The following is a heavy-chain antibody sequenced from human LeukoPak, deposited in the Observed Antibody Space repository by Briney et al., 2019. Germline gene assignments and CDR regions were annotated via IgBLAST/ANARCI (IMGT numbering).Heavy chain of an antibody. Sequence: PSETLSLTRTISGGSVSDYYWSWIRQSPGKGLEWIGYIYHTGSTSYSPSLKSRVTISVDPAKNQFSLKLSSVTATDTAVYYCARVGDCSVDSNCYHFADWFDPWGQGTLVTVSS. J-gene: IGHJ5*02. CDR1: GGSVSDYY. D-gene: IGHD2-15*01. V-gene: IGHV4-59*08. CDR3: ARVGDCSVDSNCYHFADWFDP. CDR2: IYHTGST.